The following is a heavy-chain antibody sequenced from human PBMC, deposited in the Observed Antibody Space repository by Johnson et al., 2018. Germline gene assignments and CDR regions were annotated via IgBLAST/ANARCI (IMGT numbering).Heavy chain of an antibody. V-gene: IGHV3-7*01. J-gene: IGHJ6*03. Sequence: VQLQESGGGVVQPGRSLRLSCAASGFTFSSYGMHWVRQAPGTGLEWVASIKQDGSEKYYVDSVKGRFTISRENAKNSRYLQMNSRRAEDTAVYYCAREERWKASRSWLYYYYMDVWGKGTTVTVAS. CDR2: IKQDGSEK. D-gene: IGHD6-13*01. CDR3: AREERWKASRSWLYYYYMDV. CDR1: GFTFSSYG.